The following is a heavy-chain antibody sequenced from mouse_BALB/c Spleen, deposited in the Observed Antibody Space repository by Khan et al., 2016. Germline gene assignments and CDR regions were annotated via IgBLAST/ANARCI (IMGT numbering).Heavy chain of an antibody. Sequence: EVQLQESGPGLVKPSQSLSLTCSVTGYSITSGYYWNWIRQFPGNKLEWMGYISYDGSNNYNPSLKNRISITRDTSKNQLFLKLNSVTTEDTATYYCTISIYYDYAWFAYWGQGTLVTVSA. CDR1: GYSITSGYY. CDR3: TISIYYDYAWFAY. V-gene: IGHV3-6*02. D-gene: IGHD2-4*01. CDR2: ISYDGSN. J-gene: IGHJ3*01.